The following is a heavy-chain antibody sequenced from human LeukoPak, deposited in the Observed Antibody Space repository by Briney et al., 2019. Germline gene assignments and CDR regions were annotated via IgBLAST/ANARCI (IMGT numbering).Heavy chain of an antibody. CDR1: GFTFSSYE. CDR2: ISSSGSTI. D-gene: IGHD3-10*01. V-gene: IGHV3-48*03. J-gene: IGHJ4*02. Sequence: GGSLRLSCAASGFTFSSYEMNWVRQAPGKGLEWVSYISSSGSTIYYADSVKGRFTISRDNAKNSLYLQMNSLRAEDTAVYYCARRGLLWFGESSPDWGQGTLVTVSS. CDR3: ARRGLLWFGESSPD.